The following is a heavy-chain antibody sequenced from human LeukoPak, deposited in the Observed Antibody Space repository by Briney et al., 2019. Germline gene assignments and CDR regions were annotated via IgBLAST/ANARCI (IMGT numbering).Heavy chain of an antibody. D-gene: IGHD3-3*01. Sequence: SETLSLTCTVSGGSISSGGYYWSWIRQHPGKGLEWIGYIYYSGSTYYNPSLKSRVTISVDTSKNQFSLKLSSVTAADTAVYYCARDSSESGFDYWGQGTLVTVSS. CDR1: GGSISSGGYY. CDR2: IYYSGST. CDR3: ARDSSESGFDY. V-gene: IGHV4-31*03. J-gene: IGHJ4*02.